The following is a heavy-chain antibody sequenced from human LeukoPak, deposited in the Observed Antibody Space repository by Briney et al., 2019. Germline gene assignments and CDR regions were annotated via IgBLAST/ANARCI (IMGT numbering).Heavy chain of an antibody. J-gene: IGHJ4*02. CDR2: IKQDGSEK. Sequence: PGGSLRLSCAASGFTFSSYRMSWVRQAPGKGLEWVANIKQDGSEKYYVDSVKGRFTISRDNAKNSLYLQMNSLRAEDTAVYYCARDLEYSGSPYEYWGQGTLVTVSS. V-gene: IGHV3-7*03. D-gene: IGHD1-26*01. CDR3: ARDLEYSGSPYEY. CDR1: GFTFSSYR.